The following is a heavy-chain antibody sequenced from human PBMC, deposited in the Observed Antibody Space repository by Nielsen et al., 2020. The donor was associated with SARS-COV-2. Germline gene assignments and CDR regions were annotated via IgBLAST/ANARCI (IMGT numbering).Heavy chain of an antibody. Sequence: SETLSLTCNVSGGSIGTYFWNWIRQSPGKGLEWIGHIYYSGSTKYNPSLKSRVTISLDTSKNQFSLNLRSVTAADTAVYYCARERFEAAGYSSSWHFDYWGQGTLVTVSS. D-gene: IGHD6-19*01. CDR1: GGSIGTYF. CDR3: ARERFEAAGYSSSWHFDY. V-gene: IGHV4-59*01. J-gene: IGHJ4*02. CDR2: IYYSGST.